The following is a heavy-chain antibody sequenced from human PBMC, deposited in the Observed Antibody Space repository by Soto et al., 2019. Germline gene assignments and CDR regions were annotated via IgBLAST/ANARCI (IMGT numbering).Heavy chain of an antibody. J-gene: IGHJ4*02. CDR2: IYYSGST. Sequence: SETLSLTCTVSGGSISSGDYYWSWIRQPPGKGLEWIGYIYYSGSTYYNPSLKSRVTISVDTSKNQFSLKLSSVTAADTAVYYCARDRSYYDSSGSYSPPYWGQGTLVTVSS. V-gene: IGHV4-30-4*01. CDR3: ARDRSYYDSSGSYSPPY. D-gene: IGHD3-22*01. CDR1: GGSISSGDYY.